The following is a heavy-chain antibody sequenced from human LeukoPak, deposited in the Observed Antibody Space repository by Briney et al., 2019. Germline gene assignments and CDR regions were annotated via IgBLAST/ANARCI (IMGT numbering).Heavy chain of an antibody. CDR2: VSPVGTDT. CDR3: AKACGGSCQGGFDP. D-gene: IGHD2-15*01. V-gene: IGHV3-74*01. CDR1: GFTFNSHW. J-gene: IGHJ5*02. Sequence: RGSLRLSCAASGFTFNSHWMHWVRQAPGKGLMWVSTVSPVGTDTNYADSVRGRFTISRDNSKNTLYLQMNSLRAEDTAVYYCAKACGGSCQGGFDPWGQGTLVTV.